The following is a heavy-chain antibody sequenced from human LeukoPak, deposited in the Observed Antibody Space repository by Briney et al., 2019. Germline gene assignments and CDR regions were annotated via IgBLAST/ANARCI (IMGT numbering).Heavy chain of an antibody. CDR2: ISGRGGST. V-gene: IGHV3-23*01. CDR1: GFTFSSYA. D-gene: IGHD3-10*01. CDR3: AKDYGSGSYPIYYYGMDV. J-gene: IGHJ6*02. Sequence: GGSLRLSCAASGFTFSSYAMSWVRQAPGKGLEWVSAISGRGGSTYYADSVKGRFTISRDNSKNTLYLQMNSLRAEDTAVYYCAKDYGSGSYPIYYYGMDVWGQGTTVTVSS.